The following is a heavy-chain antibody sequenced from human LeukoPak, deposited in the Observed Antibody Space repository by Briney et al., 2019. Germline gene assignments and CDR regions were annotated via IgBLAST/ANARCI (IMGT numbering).Heavy chain of an antibody. CDR3: AKPTRGSGGSFLIDY. V-gene: IGHV3-48*01. CDR2: ISSSSSTI. CDR1: GFTFSSYS. D-gene: IGHD2-15*01. Sequence: GGSLRLSCAASGFTFSSYSMNWVRQAPGKGLEWVSYISSSSSTIYYADSVKGRFTISRDNAKNSLYLQMNSLRAEDTAVYYCAKPTRGSGGSFLIDYWGQGTLVTVSS. J-gene: IGHJ4*02.